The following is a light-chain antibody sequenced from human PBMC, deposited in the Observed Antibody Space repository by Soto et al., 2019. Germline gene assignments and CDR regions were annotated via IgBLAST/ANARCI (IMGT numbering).Light chain of an antibody. J-gene: IGLJ1*01. Sequence: QSALTQPASVSGSPGQSITISCTGTSSDVGGYNYVSWYQQHPGKAPKLMIYDVSNRPSGVSNRFSGSKSSNTASLTISGLQAEDEADYYCSSYTSSSSWDFGTGTKVTVL. V-gene: IGLV2-14*01. CDR3: SSYTSSSSWD. CDR1: SSDVGGYNY. CDR2: DVS.